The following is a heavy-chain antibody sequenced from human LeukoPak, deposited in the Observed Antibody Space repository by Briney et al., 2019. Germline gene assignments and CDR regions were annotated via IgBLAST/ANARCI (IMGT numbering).Heavy chain of an antibody. CDR2: IYASGST. Sequence: PSETLSLTCTVSGGSISSYYWSWIRQPPGKGLEWIGRIYASGSTNYNPSLKSRVTMSVDTSKNQFSLMLTSVTAADTAVYYCARALGVVVPAAIGYYFDYWGQGTLVTVSS. J-gene: IGHJ4*02. V-gene: IGHV4-4*07. CDR1: GGSISSYY. D-gene: IGHD2-2*01. CDR3: ARALGVVVPAAIGYYFDY.